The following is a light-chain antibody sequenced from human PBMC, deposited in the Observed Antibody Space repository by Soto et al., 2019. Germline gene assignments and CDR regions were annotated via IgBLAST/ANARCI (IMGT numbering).Light chain of an antibody. V-gene: IGKV1-5*03. CDR2: TAS. CDR3: QHYNRYSPYT. Sequence: DIPMTQFPSTLSASIGDRVTITCRASQSISTWLAWYQQKAGKDPKLLIYTASSLETGVPSRFSGSGSGTEFTLTISSLQPDDFAPYYCQHYNRYSPYTFGQGTRLEIK. J-gene: IGKJ2*01. CDR1: QSISTW.